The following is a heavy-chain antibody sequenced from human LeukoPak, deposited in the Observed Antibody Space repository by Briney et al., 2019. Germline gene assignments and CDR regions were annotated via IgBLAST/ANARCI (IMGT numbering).Heavy chain of an antibody. Sequence: SETLSLACTVSGGSISSYYWSWIRQPPGKGLEWIGYIYYSGSPNYNPSLKSRVTISVDTSKNQFSLKLSSVTAADTAVYYCARGANWFDPWGQGTLVTVSS. V-gene: IGHV4-59*01. CDR2: IYYSGSP. D-gene: IGHD3-16*01. CDR3: ARGANWFDP. J-gene: IGHJ5*02. CDR1: GGSISSYY.